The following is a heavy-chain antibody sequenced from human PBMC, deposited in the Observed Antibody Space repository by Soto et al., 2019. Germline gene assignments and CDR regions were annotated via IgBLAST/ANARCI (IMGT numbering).Heavy chain of an antibody. CDR1: GGSISSSSYY. V-gene: IGHV4-39*01. CDR3: ARHSPGVGRAPYYDILTGHHATYYYYGMDV. D-gene: IGHD3-9*01. Sequence: QLQLQESGPGLVKPSETLSLTCTVSGGSISSSSYYWGWIRQPPGKGLEWIGSIYYSGSTYYNPSLKSRVTISVDTSKNQFSLKLSSVTAADTAVYYCARHSPGVGRAPYYDILTGHHATYYYYGMDVWGQGTTVTVSS. J-gene: IGHJ6*02. CDR2: IYYSGST.